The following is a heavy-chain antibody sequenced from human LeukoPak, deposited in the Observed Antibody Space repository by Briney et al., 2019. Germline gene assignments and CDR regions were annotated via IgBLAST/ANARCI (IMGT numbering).Heavy chain of an antibody. CDR1: GYTFTGYY. J-gene: IGHJ4*02. CDR2: INPNSGGT. D-gene: IGHD4-17*01. CDR3: ARDRISMTTVTTADY. Sequence: ASVKVCCKASGYTFTGYYMHWVRQAPGQGVEWMGWINPNSGGTNYAQKFQGRVTMTRDTSISTAYMELSRLRSDDTAVYYCARDRISMTTVTTADYWGQGTLVTVSS. V-gene: IGHV1-2*02.